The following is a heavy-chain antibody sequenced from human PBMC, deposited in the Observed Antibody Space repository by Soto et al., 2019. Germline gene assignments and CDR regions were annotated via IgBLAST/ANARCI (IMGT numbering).Heavy chain of an antibody. D-gene: IGHD3-22*01. CDR1: GGSISSGGYY. Sequence: QVQLQESGTGLVKPSQTLSLTCTVSGGSISSGGYYWSWIRQHPGKGLEWIGYIYYSGSTYYNPSLKSLVTISVDTSKNQFSLKLSSVTAADTAVYYCARYYYDSSGYFRCFDYWGQGTLVTVSS. V-gene: IGHV4-31*01. J-gene: IGHJ4*02. CDR3: ARYYYDSSGYFRCFDY. CDR2: IYYSGST.